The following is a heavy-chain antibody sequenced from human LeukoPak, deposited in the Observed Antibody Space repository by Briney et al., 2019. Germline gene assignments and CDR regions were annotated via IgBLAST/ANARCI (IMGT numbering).Heavy chain of an antibody. Sequence: PGGSLRLSCAASGFTFGDFYMSWIRQAPGEGLEWVSYITSSSSYTNYADSVQGRFTISRDNANNSLYLHMNSLRAEDTAVYYCARDLGSGYDGGFDYWGQGTLVTVSS. CDR3: ARDLGSGYDGGFDY. CDR1: GFTFGDFY. D-gene: IGHD5-12*01. V-gene: IGHV3-11*05. CDR2: ITSSSSYT. J-gene: IGHJ4*02.